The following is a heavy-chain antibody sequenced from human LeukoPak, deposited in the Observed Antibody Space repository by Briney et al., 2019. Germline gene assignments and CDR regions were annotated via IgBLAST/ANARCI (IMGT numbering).Heavy chain of an antibody. Sequence: SETLSLTCAVYGGSFSGYYWSWIRQPPGKGLEWIGYIYYSGSTNYNPSLKSRVTISVDTSKNQFSLKLSSVTAADTAVYYCAKSLSPLGEFFSNGMDVWGQGTTVTVSS. D-gene: IGHD3-10*01. V-gene: IGHV4-59*08. CDR1: GGSFSGYY. CDR3: AKSLSPLGEFFSNGMDV. CDR2: IYYSGST. J-gene: IGHJ6*02.